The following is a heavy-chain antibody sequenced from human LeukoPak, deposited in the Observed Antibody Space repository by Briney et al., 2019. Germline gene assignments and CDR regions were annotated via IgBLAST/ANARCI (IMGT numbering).Heavy chain of an antibody. CDR3: ARGQEIGDAFDI. D-gene: IGHD3-22*01. Sequence: PSETLSLTCAVYGGSFSGYYWSWIRQPPGKGLEWIGEINHSGSTNYNPSLKSRVTISVVTSKNQFSLKLSSVTAADTAVYYCARGQEIGDAFDIWGQGTMVTVSS. CDR2: INHSGST. CDR1: GGSFSGYY. J-gene: IGHJ3*02. V-gene: IGHV4-34*01.